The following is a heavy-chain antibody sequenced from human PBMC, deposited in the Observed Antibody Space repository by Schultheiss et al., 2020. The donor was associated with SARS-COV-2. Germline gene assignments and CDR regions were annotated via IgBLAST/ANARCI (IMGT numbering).Heavy chain of an antibody. J-gene: IGHJ6*02. D-gene: IGHD5-18*01. CDR3: ARVRGGYSYGYGAGGMDV. CDR2: IYSSGNT. V-gene: IGHV4-4*07. Sequence: GSLRLSCTVSGGSISSYYWSWIRQPAGKGLEWIGRIYSSGNTHYDPSLKSRVTMTVDTSKNQFSLKLSSVTAADTAVYYCARVRGGYSYGYGAGGMDVWGQGTTVTVSS. CDR1: GGSISSYY.